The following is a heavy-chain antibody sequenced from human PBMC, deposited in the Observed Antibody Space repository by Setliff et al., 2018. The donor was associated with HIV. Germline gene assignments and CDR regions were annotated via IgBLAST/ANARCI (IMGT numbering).Heavy chain of an antibody. D-gene: IGHD1-26*01. J-gene: IGHJ4*02. Sequence: PGGSLRLSCAASGFRFRSYWMSWVRQAPGKGLESVAKVKQDGTETLYVDSVKGRFTISRDNANNLVYLQMNSLRVEDTAVYFCARWGSGSYERVFDYWGQGMLVTVSS. V-gene: IGHV3-7*01. CDR1: GFRFRSYW. CDR2: VKQDGTET. CDR3: ARWGSGSYERVFDY.